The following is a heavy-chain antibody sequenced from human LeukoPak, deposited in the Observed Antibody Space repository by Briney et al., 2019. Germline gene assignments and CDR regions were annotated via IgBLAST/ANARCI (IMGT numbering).Heavy chain of an antibody. CDR3: ARGLFGGFAAAPFDH. Sequence: GSSVKVSCKASGGTFDNYAVNWVREAPGLGLEWTGRIIPMLGKTNSAQKFQDRVTFTADKSTGTAYMELTHLRPDDTAVYFYARGLFGGFAAAPFDHWGQGTLVTVSP. CDR1: GGTFDNYA. J-gene: IGHJ4*02. CDR2: IIPMLGKT. V-gene: IGHV1-69*04. D-gene: IGHD2-2*01.